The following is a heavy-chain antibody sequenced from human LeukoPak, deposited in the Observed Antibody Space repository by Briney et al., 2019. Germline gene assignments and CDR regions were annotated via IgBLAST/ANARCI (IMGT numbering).Heavy chain of an antibody. V-gene: IGHV4-39*07. D-gene: IGHD4-17*01. J-gene: IGHJ3*02. Sequence: SETLSLTCTVSGGSISSSSCYWGWIRQPPGKGLEWIGSIYYSGSTYYNPSLKSRVTISVDTSKNQFSLKLSSVTAADTAVYYCARGTTVPNDAFDIWGQGTMVTVPS. CDR2: IYYSGST. CDR1: GGSISSSSCY. CDR3: ARGTTVPNDAFDI.